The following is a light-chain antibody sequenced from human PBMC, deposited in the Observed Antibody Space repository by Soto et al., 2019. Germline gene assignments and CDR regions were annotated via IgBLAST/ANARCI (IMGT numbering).Light chain of an antibody. CDR3: QQYHSYSYT. V-gene: IGKV1-5*03. Sequence: DIQMTQSPSTLSASVGDRVTITCRASQSINSWLAWYQQKPGKAPNLLIYNASRLESGVPSRFSGSGSGTDFTLTISSLQPDDFATYYCQQYHSYSYTFGQGTKLEIK. J-gene: IGKJ2*01. CDR1: QSINSW. CDR2: NAS.